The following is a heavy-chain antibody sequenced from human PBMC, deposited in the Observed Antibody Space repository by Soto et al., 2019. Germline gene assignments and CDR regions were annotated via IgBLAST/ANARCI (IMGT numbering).Heavy chain of an antibody. D-gene: IGHD3-3*01. J-gene: IGHJ4*02. V-gene: IGHV2-5*02. CDR2: IYWDDDK. CDR3: AHAITSITIFGVVISYFDY. Sequence: SGAKPGYPPQTLTLNCTFPWLSPHKNGMGVGWIRQPPGKALEWLALIYWDDDKRYSPSLKSRLTITKDTSKNQVVLTMTNMDPVDTATYYCAHAITSITIFGVVISYFDYWGQGTLVTVSS. CDR1: WLSPHKNGMG.